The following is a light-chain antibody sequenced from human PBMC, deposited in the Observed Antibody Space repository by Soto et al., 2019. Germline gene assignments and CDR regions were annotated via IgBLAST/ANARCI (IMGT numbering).Light chain of an antibody. CDR1: HDVYSK. J-gene: IGKJ4*01. CDR2: AAS. V-gene: IGKV3-15*01. Sequence: EIVMTQSPVTLSVSPGERVTLSCRASHDVYSKLSWYQQKAGQAPRLLLDAASTRATGLPARFSGSGSETEFTLTISSLQSEDLAIYYCQHYANWPLTFGGGTKVEIK. CDR3: QHYANWPLT.